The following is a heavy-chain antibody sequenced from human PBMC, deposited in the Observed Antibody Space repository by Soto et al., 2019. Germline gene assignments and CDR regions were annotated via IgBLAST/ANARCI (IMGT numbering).Heavy chain of an antibody. D-gene: IGHD2-2*02. CDR2: ITSKSTTI. CDR3: AREMGACSDSSCYTGPYDS. V-gene: IGHV3-48*02. Sequence: RGSLIVSCASSGFTFTIYSMNWVRQAPGQGLEWVSYITSKSTTIKYADSVKGRFTVSRDNAKNSLYLQLNSLRDEDTAVYYCAREMGACSDSSCYTGPYDSWGQGTLVTVSS. CDR1: GFTFTIYS. J-gene: IGHJ5*02.